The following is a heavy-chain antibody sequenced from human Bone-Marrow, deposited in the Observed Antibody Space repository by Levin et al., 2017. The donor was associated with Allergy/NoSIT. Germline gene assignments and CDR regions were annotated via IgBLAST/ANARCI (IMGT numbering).Heavy chain of an antibody. Sequence: GGSLRLSCEASGFTFNDFAMHWVRQIPGKGLEWVTGIMWNSARMDYADSVKGRFTISRDNAKNSLYLEMNALRVEDTALYYCVKDRSSVDNWNYGGPFGSWGQGTLVSVSS. J-gene: IGHJ5*02. D-gene: IGHD1-7*01. CDR2: IMWNSARM. CDR3: VKDRSSVDNWNYGGPFGS. V-gene: IGHV3-9*01. CDR1: GFTFNDFA.